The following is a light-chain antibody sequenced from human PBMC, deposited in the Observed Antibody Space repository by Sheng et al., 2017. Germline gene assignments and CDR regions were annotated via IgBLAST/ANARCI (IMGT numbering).Light chain of an antibody. J-gene: IGLJ3*02. CDR3: TSYTSVTTLV. CDR2: DVN. V-gene: IGLV2-14*01. Sequence: QSALTQPRSVSGSPGQSVTISCTGSSSXVGGYNYVSWYQQHPGKAPKLMIYDVNKRPSGVSNRFSGSKSGSTASLTISGLQAEDEADYYCTSYTSVTTLVFGGGTRLTVL. CDR1: SSXVGGYNY.